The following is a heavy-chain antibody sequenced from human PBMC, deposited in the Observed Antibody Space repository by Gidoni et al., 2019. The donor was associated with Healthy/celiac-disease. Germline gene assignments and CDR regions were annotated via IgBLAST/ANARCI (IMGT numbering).Heavy chain of an antibody. Sequence: EVQLVESGGGLVKPGGSLRLSCAASGFTFSNAWMSWVRQAPGKGLGWVGRIKSKTDGGTTDYAAPVKGRFTISRDDSKNTLYLQMNSLKTEDTAVYYCTTGGVATIKLDYWGQGTLVTVSS. CDR2: IKSKTDGGTT. V-gene: IGHV3-15*01. J-gene: IGHJ4*02. CDR3: TTGGVATIKLDY. CDR1: GFTFSNAW. D-gene: IGHD5-12*01.